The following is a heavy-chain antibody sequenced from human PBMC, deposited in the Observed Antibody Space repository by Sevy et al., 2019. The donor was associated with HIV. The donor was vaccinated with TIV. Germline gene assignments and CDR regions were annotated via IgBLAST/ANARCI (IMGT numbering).Heavy chain of an antibody. CDR1: GFTFTSDW. CDR2: INSDGESI. Sequence: GGSLRLSCAASGFTFTSDWMYWVRQPPGKGLVWVSHINSDGESIRYADSVKGRFTTSRDNAKNTLYLQMNNLRAEDTAVYYCARGSRGTFGSWGQGTLITVSS. D-gene: IGHD1-26*01. V-gene: IGHV3-74*01. J-gene: IGHJ4*02. CDR3: ARGSRGTFGS.